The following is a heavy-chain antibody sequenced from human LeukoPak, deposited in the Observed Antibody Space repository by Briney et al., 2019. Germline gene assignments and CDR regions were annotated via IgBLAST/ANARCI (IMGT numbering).Heavy chain of an antibody. J-gene: IGHJ4*02. V-gene: IGHV3-66*01. D-gene: IGHD6-13*01. CDR3: ASGYTPTPFDY. CDR2: IYGGGST. Sequence: PGGSLRLSCAASGFTFSSYSMNWVRQAPGKGLEWVSVIYGGGSTYYADSVKGRFTISRDNSKNTLYLQMNSLRAEDTAVYYCASGYTPTPFDYWGQGTLVTVSS. CDR1: GFTFSSYS.